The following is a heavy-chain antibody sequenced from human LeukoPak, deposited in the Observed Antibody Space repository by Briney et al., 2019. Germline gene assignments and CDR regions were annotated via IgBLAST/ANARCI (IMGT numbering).Heavy chain of an antibody. CDR1: GGSISSSSYY. D-gene: IGHD5-12*01. CDR3: ARGLRLPSPFDI. J-gene: IGHJ3*02. Sequence: SETLSLTCTVSGGSISSSSYYWSWIRQPPGKGLEWIGEINHSGSTNYNPSLKSRVTISVDTSKNQFSLKLSSVTAADTAVYCCARGLRLPSPFDIWGQGTMVTVSS. CDR2: INHSGST. V-gene: IGHV4-39*07.